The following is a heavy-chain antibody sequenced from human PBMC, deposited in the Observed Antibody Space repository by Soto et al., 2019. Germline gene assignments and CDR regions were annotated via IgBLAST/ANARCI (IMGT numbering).Heavy chain of an antibody. J-gene: IGHJ4*02. CDR3: AHLTTGGFYFDY. Sequence: SGPTLVNPTQTLTLTCTFSGFSLRNSGVGVGWIRQPPGKALEWLALIYWDDDKRYSPSLKSRLTITKDTSKNQVVLTMTNMDPVDTATYYCAHLTTGGFYFDYRAQRTPVTVSS. CDR2: IYWDDDK. CDR1: GFSLRNSGVG. D-gene: IGHD4-17*01. V-gene: IGHV2-5*02.